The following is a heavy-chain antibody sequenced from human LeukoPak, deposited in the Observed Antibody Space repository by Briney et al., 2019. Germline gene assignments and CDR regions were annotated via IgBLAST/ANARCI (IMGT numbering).Heavy chain of an antibody. CDR2: IISSGSIT. D-gene: IGHD5-24*01. Sequence: GGSLRLSCAASGFTFSDYYMSWIRQAPGKGLEWVSYIISSGSITYYADSVKGRFTISRDNAKNSLYLQMNSLRAEDTAVYYCARGRDGNIYDAFDIWGQGTMVTVSS. CDR1: GFTFSDYY. CDR3: ARGRDGNIYDAFDI. V-gene: IGHV3-11*01. J-gene: IGHJ3*02.